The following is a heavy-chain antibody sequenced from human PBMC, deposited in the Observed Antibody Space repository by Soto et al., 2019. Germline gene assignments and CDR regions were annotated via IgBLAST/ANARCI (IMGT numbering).Heavy chain of an antibody. CDR1: GFTFSSYC. Sequence: GGSLRLSCAASGFTFSSYCMHWARQAPGKGLECVSAITVDSVLTDYADSVKGRFTVSRENGENSLFLQMNSLRPEATAVYYCAKDSDRSGLYDKSYFAYWGQGALVTLSS. V-gene: IGHV3-21*04. CDR3: AKDSDRSGLYDKSYFAY. D-gene: IGHD3-22*01. CDR2: ITVDSVLT. J-gene: IGHJ4*02.